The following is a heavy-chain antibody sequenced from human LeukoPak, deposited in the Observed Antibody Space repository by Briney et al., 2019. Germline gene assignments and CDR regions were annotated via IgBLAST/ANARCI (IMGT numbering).Heavy chain of an antibody. D-gene: IGHD3-10*01. CDR2: ITVYNDDT. CDR3: TRDYSGDY. V-gene: IGHV1-18*01. Sequence: ASVKVSCKASGYTFSDYGINWVRQAPGQGLEWMGWITVYNDDTNYGQKSQGRVTMTTDTSTSTAYMELRRLRSDDTAVYYCTRDYSGDYWGQGTLVTVSS. J-gene: IGHJ4*02. CDR1: GYTFSDYG.